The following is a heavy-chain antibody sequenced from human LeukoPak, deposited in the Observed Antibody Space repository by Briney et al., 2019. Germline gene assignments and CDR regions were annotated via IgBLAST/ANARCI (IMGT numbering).Heavy chain of an antibody. CDR3: ARAYCSGGSCDTTYNWFDP. V-gene: IGHV1-69*04. CDR2: IIPILGIA. Sequence: VASVKVSCKASGGTFSSYAIRWVRQAPGQGLEWMGRIIPILGIANYAQKFQGRVTITADKSTSTAYMELSSLRSEDTAVYYCARAYCSGGSCDTTYNWFDPWGQGTLVTVSS. D-gene: IGHD2-15*01. J-gene: IGHJ5*02. CDR1: GGTFSSYA.